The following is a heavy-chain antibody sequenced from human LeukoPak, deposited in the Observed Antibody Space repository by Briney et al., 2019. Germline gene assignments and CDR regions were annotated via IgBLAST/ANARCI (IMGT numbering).Heavy chain of an antibody. CDR1: GGSFSGDF. CDR2: INHGGST. CDR3: ARLRRLYSGSYYFDY. J-gene: IGHJ4*02. D-gene: IGHD1-26*01. Sequence: SETLSLTCAVYGGSFSGDFWSWIRQSPGKGLEWIGEINHGGSTNYNPSLKSRVTISVDTSKNQFSLKLSSVTAADTAVYYCARLRRLYSGSYYFDYWGQGTLVTVSS. V-gene: IGHV4-34*01.